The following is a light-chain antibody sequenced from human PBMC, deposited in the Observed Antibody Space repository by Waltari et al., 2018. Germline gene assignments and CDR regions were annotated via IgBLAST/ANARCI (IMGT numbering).Light chain of an antibody. Sequence: DIQMTQSPSSLSASVGDRVTITCRESQSISSYLNWSQQNPGKAPKLLIYAASSLQSGVPSRFSGSGSGTDFTLTISSLQPEDFATYYCQQSYSTLWTFGQGTKVEIK. CDR3: QQSYSTLWT. CDR2: AAS. J-gene: IGKJ1*01. CDR1: QSISSY. V-gene: IGKV1-39*01.